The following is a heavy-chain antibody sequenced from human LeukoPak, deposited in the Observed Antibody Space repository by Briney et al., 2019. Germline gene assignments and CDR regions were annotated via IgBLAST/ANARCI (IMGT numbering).Heavy chain of an antibody. CDR1: GGSISSSSYY. CDR2: IYYSGST. J-gene: IGHJ3*02. Sequence: SETLSLTCTVSGGSISSSSYYWGWIRQPPGKGLEWIGSIYYSGSTYYNPSLKSRVTISVDTSKNQFSLKLSSVTAADTAVYYCARDAGGVNGAFDIWGQGTMVTVSS. CDR3: ARDAGGVNGAFDI. V-gene: IGHV4-39*07. D-gene: IGHD3-10*01.